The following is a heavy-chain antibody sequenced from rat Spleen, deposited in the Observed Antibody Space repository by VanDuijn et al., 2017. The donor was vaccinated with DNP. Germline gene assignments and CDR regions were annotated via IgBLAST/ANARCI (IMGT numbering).Heavy chain of an antibody. CDR2: ISYDGSST. CDR1: GFSFSDYY. V-gene: IGHV5-20*01. D-gene: IGHD1-11*01. J-gene: IGHJ3*01. Sequence: EVQLVESGGGLVQPGRSLKLSCAASGFSFSDYYMAWVRQAPTKGLEWVASISYDGSSTYYRDSVKGRFTISRDNAQSSLYLQMDSLRSEDTATYYCTTPLTTGAVWCAYWGQGTLVTVSS. CDR3: TTPLTTGAVWCAY.